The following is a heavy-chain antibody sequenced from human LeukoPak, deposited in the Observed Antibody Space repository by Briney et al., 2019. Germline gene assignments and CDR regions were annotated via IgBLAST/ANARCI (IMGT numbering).Heavy chain of an antibody. CDR3: ARFRQWLASAFDY. V-gene: IGHV4-34*01. Sequence: TSETLSLTCTVSGGSISSYYWSWIRQPPGKGLEWIGEINHSGSTNYNPSLKSRVTISVDTSKNQFSLKLSSVTAADTAVYYCARFRQWLASAFDYWRQGTLVTVSS. J-gene: IGHJ4*02. D-gene: IGHD6-19*01. CDR1: GGSISSYY. CDR2: INHSGST.